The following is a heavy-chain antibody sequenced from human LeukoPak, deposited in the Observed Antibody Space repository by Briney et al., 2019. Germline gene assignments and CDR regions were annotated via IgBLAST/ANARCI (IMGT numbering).Heavy chain of an antibody. D-gene: IGHD2-2*01. V-gene: IGHV3-23*01. J-gene: IGHJ3*02. CDR3: AKDIGYGSSTSLDAFDI. Sequence: EWSLTLSCASSGFTFSDYAMSWVRQPAGKGLEWVSAISGSGGSTYYADSVKGRFTISRDNSKNTLYLQMNSLREEDTAVYYCAKDIGYGSSTSLDAFDIRGQGTMVTVSS. CDR1: GFTFSDYA. CDR2: ISGSGGST.